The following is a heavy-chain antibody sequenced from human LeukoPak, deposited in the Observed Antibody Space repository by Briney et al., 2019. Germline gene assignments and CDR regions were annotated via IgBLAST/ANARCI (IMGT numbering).Heavy chain of an antibody. CDR3: ARVFGATNFDY. Sequence: GGSLRLSCAASGFTVSSNYMSWVRQAPGKGLEWVSVLYSGGSKYYADSVKGRFTISRDTSKNTLYLQMNSLRAEDTAVHYCARVFGATNFDYWGQGTLVTVSS. CDR1: GFTVSSNY. D-gene: IGHD4/OR15-4a*01. CDR2: LYSGGSK. J-gene: IGHJ4*02. V-gene: IGHV3-66*01.